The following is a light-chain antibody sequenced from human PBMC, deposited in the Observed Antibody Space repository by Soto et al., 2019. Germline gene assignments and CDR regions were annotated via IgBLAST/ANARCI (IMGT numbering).Light chain of an antibody. CDR1: SSNIGNNA. J-gene: IGLJ2*01. Sequence: QSVLTQPPSVSEAPRQRVTISCSGSSSNIGNNAVNWYQQLPGKAPKLLIYYDDLLPSGVSDRFSGSKSGTSASLAISGLXSEDEADYYCAAWDDSLNGVVFGGGTKVTVL. CDR3: AAWDDSLNGVV. V-gene: IGLV1-36*01. CDR2: YDD.